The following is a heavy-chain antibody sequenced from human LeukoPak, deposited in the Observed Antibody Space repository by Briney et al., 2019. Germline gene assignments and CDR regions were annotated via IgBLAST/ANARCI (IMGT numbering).Heavy chain of an antibody. CDR3: AKRQVSAAPGPLDY. D-gene: IGHD1-14*01. V-gene: IGHV3-23*01. CDR1: GFTFINYA. Sequence: PGGSLRLSCAASGFTFINYAMIWVRQAPGKGLEWVSAISGSGGNPYYAGSVEGRFTVSRDNSKSTLHLQLNSLRAEDTAVYYCAKRQVSAAPGPLDYWGQGTLLAVCS. J-gene: IGHJ4*02. CDR2: ISGSGGNP.